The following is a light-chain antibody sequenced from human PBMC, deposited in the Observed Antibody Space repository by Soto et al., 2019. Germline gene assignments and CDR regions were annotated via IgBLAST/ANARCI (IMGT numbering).Light chain of an antibody. J-gene: IGLJ1*01. CDR3: SSYTSSSTYV. CDR2: DVS. CDR1: SSDVGGYNY. V-gene: IGLV2-14*01. Sequence: QSALTQPASVSGSPGQSITISCTGNSSDVGGYNYVSWYQQHPGKAPKLMIYDVSNRPSGVSNRFSGSKSGNTASLTISGLQADDEADYYCSSYTSSSTYVFGTGTKLTVL.